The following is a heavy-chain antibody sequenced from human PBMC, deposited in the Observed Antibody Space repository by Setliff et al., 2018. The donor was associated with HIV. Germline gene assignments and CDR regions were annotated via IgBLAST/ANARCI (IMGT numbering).Heavy chain of an antibody. J-gene: IGHJ4*02. CDR2: VHYSGST. V-gene: IGHV4-39*01. CDR3: ARQGVTAAGLDY. Sequence: LSLTCTVSDGSISSTNHYWGWIRQSPGKRLEWIGTVHYSGSTYYNPSLKSRLTISVDTSTNHFSLKLSSEAAADTAVYYCARQGVTAAGLDYWGQGTLVTVS. CDR1: DGSISSTNHY. D-gene: IGHD6-13*01.